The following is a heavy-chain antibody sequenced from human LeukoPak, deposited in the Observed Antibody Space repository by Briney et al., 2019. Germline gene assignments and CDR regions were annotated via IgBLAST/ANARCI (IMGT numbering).Heavy chain of an antibody. V-gene: IGHV1-18*01. J-gene: IGHJ6*03. D-gene: IGHD5-18*01. CDR2: ISAYNGNT. CDR1: GYTFTSYG. CDR3: ARSWIQLYYYYYVDV. Sequence: ASVKVSCKASGYTFTSYGISWVRQAPGQGLEWMGWISAYNGNTNYAQKLQGRVTMTTDTSTSTAYMELSRLRSDDTAVYYCARSWIQLYYYYYVDVWGKGTTVTVSS.